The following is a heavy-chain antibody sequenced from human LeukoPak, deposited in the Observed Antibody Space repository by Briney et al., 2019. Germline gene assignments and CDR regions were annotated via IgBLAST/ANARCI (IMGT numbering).Heavy chain of an antibody. CDR1: GDSIRSSNYY. Sequence: SETLSLTCLVSGDSIRSSNYYWDWIRQPPGKGLEWIGSIYYSGRTYYNSSLKSRVSMSVDTTKNQFSPRLTSMTAADTAVYYCARRRYYDGSGYLDWGQGTLVIVS. CDR3: ARRRYYDGSGYLD. V-gene: IGHV4-39*01. CDR2: IYYSGRT. J-gene: IGHJ1*01. D-gene: IGHD3-22*01.